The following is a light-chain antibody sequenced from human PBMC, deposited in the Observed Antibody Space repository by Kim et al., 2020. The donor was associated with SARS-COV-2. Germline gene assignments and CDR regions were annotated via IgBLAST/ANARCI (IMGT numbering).Light chain of an antibody. Sequence: SLSPGERAALSCRASQSVGSDYLAWYQQKPGQAPRLLIYSASRRATGIPDRFGGSGSETNFTLTISRLEPDDFAVYYCQQFGGSVTFGGGTKVEIK. CDR3: QQFGGSVT. J-gene: IGKJ4*01. V-gene: IGKV3-20*01. CDR1: QSVGSDY. CDR2: SAS.